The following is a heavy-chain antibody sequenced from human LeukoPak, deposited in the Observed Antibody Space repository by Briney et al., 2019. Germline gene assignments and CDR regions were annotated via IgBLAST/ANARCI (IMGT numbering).Heavy chain of an antibody. V-gene: IGHV1-8*03. CDR1: GYTFTGYY. CDR3: ARGFSSGWFNY. Sequence: GASVKVSCKASGYTFTGYYMHWVRQAPGQGLEWMGWMDPNSGNTGYAQKFQGRVTITRNTSISTAYMELSSLRSEDTAVYYCARGFSSGWFNYWGQGTLVTVSS. CDR2: MDPNSGNT. J-gene: IGHJ4*02. D-gene: IGHD6-19*01.